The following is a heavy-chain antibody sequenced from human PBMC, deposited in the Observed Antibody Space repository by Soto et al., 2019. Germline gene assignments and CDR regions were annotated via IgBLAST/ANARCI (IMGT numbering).Heavy chain of an antibody. CDR3: ARQGSTGGAYFYGMDV. V-gene: IGHV5-51*01. CDR1: GYSFVSYW. D-gene: IGHD3-16*01. CDR2: IYPDDSDR. Sequence: GESLKISCQGSGYSFVSYWIAWVRQMPGKGLEWMGIIYPDDSDRRYSPSFQGQVTVSVDKSINTAYLQWSSLRASDTAVYYCARQGSTGGAYFYGMDVWGPGTTVTVSS. J-gene: IGHJ6*02.